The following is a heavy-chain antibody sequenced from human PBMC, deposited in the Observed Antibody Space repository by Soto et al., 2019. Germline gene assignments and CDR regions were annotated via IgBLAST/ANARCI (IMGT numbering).Heavy chain of an antibody. J-gene: IGHJ6*02. V-gene: IGHV4-4*02. CDR1: SGSISSSNW. CDR2: IYHSGST. D-gene: IGHD3-10*01. CDR3: ARDRVTMVRGVIRYYGMDV. Sequence: SETLSLTCAVSSGSISSSNWWSWVRQPPGKGLEWIGEIYHSGSTNYNPSLKSRVTISVDKSKNQFSLKLSSVTAADTAVYYCARDRVTMVRGVIRYYGMDVWGQGTTVTVSS.